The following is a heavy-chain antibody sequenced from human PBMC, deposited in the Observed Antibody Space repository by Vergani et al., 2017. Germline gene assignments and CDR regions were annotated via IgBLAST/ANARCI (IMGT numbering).Heavy chain of an antibody. Sequence: QVQLQQWGGGLLKPSETLSLTCVVNGESFTSYHWTWIRQSPGEGLEWVGDIDHTGRPDYNPSLKSRLTMSVDKSRNQFSLTLNSVTATDTAIYFCARVNTETNGHLYYYYMDVWGKGTTVTVSS. J-gene: IGHJ6*03. CDR3: ARVNTETNGHLYYYYMDV. D-gene: IGHD4-11*01. CDR1: GESFTSYH. CDR2: IDHTGRP. V-gene: IGHV4-34*01.